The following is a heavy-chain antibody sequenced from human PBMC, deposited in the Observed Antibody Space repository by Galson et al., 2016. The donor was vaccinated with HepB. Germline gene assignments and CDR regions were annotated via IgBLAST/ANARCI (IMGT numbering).Heavy chain of an antibody. J-gene: IGHJ4*02. Sequence: SLRLSCAASGFTFTRYTMNWVRQSPGKGLEWVSGISNSGGSTYFADSVKGRFTISRDNSQNTLYLQMNSLRAEDTAVYYCASHRPTGLSSGWNPRFDYWGQGTLVTVSS. D-gene: IGHD6-19*01. CDR3: ASHRPTGLSSGWNPRFDY. V-gene: IGHV3-23*01. CDR1: GFTFTRYT. CDR2: ISNSGGST.